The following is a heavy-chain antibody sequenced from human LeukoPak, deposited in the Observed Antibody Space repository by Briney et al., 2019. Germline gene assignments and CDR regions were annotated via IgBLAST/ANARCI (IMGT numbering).Heavy chain of an antibody. D-gene: IGHD3-10*01. CDR1: GGSFSGYY. Sequence: SETLSLTCAVYGGSFSGYYWSWIRQPPGKGLEWIGEINHSGSTNYNPSLKSRVTISVDTSKNQFSLKLSSVTAADTAVYYCATKPRAELGSGGDRLLWFGEYLGYWGQGTLVTVSS. J-gene: IGHJ4*02. V-gene: IGHV4-34*01. CDR2: INHSGST. CDR3: ATKPRAELGSGGDRLLWFGEYLGY.